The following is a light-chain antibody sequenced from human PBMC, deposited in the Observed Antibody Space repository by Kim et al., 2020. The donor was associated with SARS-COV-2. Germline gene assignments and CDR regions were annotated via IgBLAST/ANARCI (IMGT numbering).Light chain of an antibody. Sequence: EIVLTQSPGTLSLSPGERATLSCRASQSVSSSYLAWYQQKPGQAPRLLIYGASSRATGIPDRFSGSGSGTDFTLTISRLEPEDFAVYYCKKDGSSPRTFGGGTKVEIK. CDR2: GAS. J-gene: IGKJ4*01. CDR1: QSVSSSY. V-gene: IGKV3-20*01. CDR3: KKDGSSPRT.